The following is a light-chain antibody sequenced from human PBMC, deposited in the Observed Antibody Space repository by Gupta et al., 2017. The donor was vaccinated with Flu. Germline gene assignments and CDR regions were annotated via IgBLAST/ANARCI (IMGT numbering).Light chain of an antibody. CDR3: RQYHDYPLA. Sequence: PSSLSASVGDTVTITCRASQGIANNLAWVQQRSGKAPKPLIYDASNLQSGVSSRFSGSGXGTXFTLTIXNLQPEDFATYYCRQYHDYPLAYGXGTKVDIK. J-gene: IGKJ4*01. CDR1: QGIANN. CDR2: DAS. V-gene: IGKV1-16*01.